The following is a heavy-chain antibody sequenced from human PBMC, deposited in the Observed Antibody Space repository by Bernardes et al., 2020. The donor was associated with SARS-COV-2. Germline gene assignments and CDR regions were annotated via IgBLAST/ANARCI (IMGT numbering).Heavy chain of an antibody. CDR1: GGFSRSYY. J-gene: IGHJ3*01. CDR2: IFYSGIT. Sequence: SETLSLTCTVSGGFSRSYYWTWIRQPPGKGLEWLGFIFYSGITSYNPSLESRVTISEDTSKNRVSLKLSSVTAADTALYFCARAPAYCGSVSCYAFDLWGQGTMVTVSS. V-gene: IGHV4-59*01. D-gene: IGHD2-15*01. CDR3: ARAPAYCGSVSCYAFDL.